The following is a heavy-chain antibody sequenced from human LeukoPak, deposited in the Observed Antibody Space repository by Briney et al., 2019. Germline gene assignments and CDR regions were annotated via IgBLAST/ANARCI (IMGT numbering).Heavy chain of an antibody. J-gene: IGHJ4*02. D-gene: IGHD3-10*01. CDR2: ISSSSSYI. CDR1: GFTFSSYS. V-gene: IGHV3-21*01. CDR3: ARGYYGSGSYFYY. Sequence: PGGSLRLSCAASGFTFSSYSMNWVRQAPGKGLEWVSSISSSSSYIYYAGSVKGRFTISRDNAKNSLYLQMNSLRAEDTAVYYCARGYYGSGSYFYYWGQGTLVTVSS.